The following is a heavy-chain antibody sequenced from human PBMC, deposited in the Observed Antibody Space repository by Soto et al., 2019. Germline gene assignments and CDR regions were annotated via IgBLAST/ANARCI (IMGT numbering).Heavy chain of an antibody. CDR2: IYDTGVT. CDR3: AMRASGEPPFYFDS. CDR1: GYSISSGSY. J-gene: IGHJ4*02. Sequence: PSETLSLTCVVSGYSISSGSYWGWIRQSPGKGLEWIVSIYDTGVTYHNPSLKSRVTTSVDTSENQFSLNLTSMTAADAAIYYCAMRASGEPPFYFDSWGQGTLVTVSS. D-gene: IGHD7-27*01. V-gene: IGHV4-38-2*01.